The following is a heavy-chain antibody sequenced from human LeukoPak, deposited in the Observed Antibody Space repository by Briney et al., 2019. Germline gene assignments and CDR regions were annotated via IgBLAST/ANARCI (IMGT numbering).Heavy chain of an antibody. J-gene: IGHJ3*02. CDR1: GFTFSNYW. D-gene: IGHD2-2*01. CDR2: IEQDGSEK. CDR3: ARDIVVVPAADGAFDI. Sequence: PGGSLRLSCAASGFTFSNYWMSWVRQAPGKGLEWVANIEQDGSEKYYVDSVKGRFTISRDNAKNTLYLQMNSLRAEDTAVYYCARDIVVVPAADGAFDIWGQGTMVTVSS. V-gene: IGHV3-7*01.